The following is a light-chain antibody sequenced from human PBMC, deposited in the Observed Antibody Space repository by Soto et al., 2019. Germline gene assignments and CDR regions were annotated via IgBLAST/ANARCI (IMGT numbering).Light chain of an antibody. CDR1: SSDIGGYNY. Sequence: QSVLTHPLSVCGGPQQGGTIPSTRNSSDIGGYNYVSWYQQHPGKAPKCRIYAVSKRPSGVPDRFSGFKSGNAVSVTISGFQFEHEADYYCWSFAGSYTCVFGAGTTVTV. CDR2: AVS. CDR3: WSFAGSYTCV. V-gene: IGLV2-11*02. J-gene: IGLJ1*01.